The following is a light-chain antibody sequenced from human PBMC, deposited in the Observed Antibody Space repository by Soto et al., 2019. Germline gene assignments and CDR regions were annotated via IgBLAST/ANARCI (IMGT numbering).Light chain of an antibody. CDR3: QQYSNWPPLYT. CDR2: GAS. CDR1: QDINRN. V-gene: IGKV3-15*01. Sequence: EIVMTQSPATLSVSPGERATLSCRASQDINRNLAWYQQKPGQAPRLLTYGASTRPTDPPTRFSGGGSGTEFTLTISSLQPEDFAVYYCQQYSNWPPLYTFGRGTKLEIK. J-gene: IGKJ2*01.